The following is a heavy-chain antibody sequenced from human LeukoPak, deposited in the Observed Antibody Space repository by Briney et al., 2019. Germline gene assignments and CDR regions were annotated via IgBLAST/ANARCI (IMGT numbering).Heavy chain of an antibody. CDR1: GGSISSYY. D-gene: IGHD1-26*01. J-gene: IGHJ4*02. Sequence: SETLSLTCTVSGGSISSYYWSWIRQPPGKGLEWIGYIYTSGSTNYNPSLKSRVTISVDTSKNQFSLKLSSVTAADTAVYYCARHSMAGSGSYQPSDYWGQGTLVTVSS. CDR3: ARHSMAGSGSYQPSDY. V-gene: IGHV4-4*09. CDR2: IYTSGST.